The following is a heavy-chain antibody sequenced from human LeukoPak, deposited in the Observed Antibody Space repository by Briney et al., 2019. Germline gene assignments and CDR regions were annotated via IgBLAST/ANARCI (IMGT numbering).Heavy chain of an antibody. D-gene: IGHD3-10*01. CDR1: GFTFSSYS. Sequence: PGGSLRLSCAASGFTFSSYSMNWVRQAPGKGLEWVSSISSSSSYIYYADSVKGRFTISRDNSKNTLYLQMNSLRAEDTAVYYCARAYYYGSGRFDPWGQGTLVTVSS. CDR3: ARAYYYGSGRFDP. J-gene: IGHJ5*02. CDR2: ISSSSSYI. V-gene: IGHV3-21*01.